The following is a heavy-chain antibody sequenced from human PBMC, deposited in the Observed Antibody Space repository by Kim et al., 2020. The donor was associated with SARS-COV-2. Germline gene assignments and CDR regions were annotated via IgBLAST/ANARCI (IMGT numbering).Heavy chain of an antibody. CDR3: AKRRTSGWLREDFDF. J-gene: IGHJ4*02. CDR2: ISGSGQST. V-gene: IGHV3-23*01. CDR1: GFTFTSYG. D-gene: IGHD6-19*01. Sequence: GGSLRLSCVASGFTFTSYGMSWVRQAPGKGLEWVSVISGSGQSTYYLDSVKGRFTVSRDNSKSTVYLRMNGLTADDTAKYFCAKRRTSGWLREDFDFWGQGTLVTVSS.